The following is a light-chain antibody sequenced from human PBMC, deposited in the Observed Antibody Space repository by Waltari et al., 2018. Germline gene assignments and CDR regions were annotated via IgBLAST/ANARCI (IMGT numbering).Light chain of an antibody. CDR1: QYVNIRY. Sequence: EIVLTQSPGTLSLSPGEGATLSCRASQYVNIRYLAWYQQKPGQAPRTLTYDTSTRAAGIPDRFSGSGSGRDFTLTISRLEPEDFAVYYCQQDDTLPRVTFGGGTKVEIK. V-gene: IGKV3-20*01. CDR3: QQDDTLPRVT. J-gene: IGKJ4*02. CDR2: DTS.